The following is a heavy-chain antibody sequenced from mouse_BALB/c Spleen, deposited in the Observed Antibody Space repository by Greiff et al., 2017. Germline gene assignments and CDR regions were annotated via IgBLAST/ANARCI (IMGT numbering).Heavy chain of an antibody. CDR2: ISSGSSTI. V-gene: IGHV5-17*02. Sequence: EVMLVESGGGLVQPGGSRKLSCAASGFTFSSFGMHWVRQAPEKGLEWVAYISSGSSTIYYADTVKGRFTISRDNPKNTLFLQMTSLRSEDTAMYYCARSMTFAYWGQGTLVTVSA. J-gene: IGHJ3*01. CDR3: ARSMTFAY. D-gene: IGHD2-13*01. CDR1: GFTFSSFG.